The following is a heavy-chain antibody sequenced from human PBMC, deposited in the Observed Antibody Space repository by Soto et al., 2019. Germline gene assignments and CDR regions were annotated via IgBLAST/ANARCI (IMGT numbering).Heavy chain of an antibody. CDR1: DVSINNSDW. V-gene: IGHV4-4*02. CDR2: IFHSGST. Sequence: QVQLQESGPGLVKPSDTLSLTCAVSDVSINNSDWWSWVRQPPGRGLEWIGEIFHSGSTNYNPSPKSRVTISVDKSKTQFSLRVSSVTAADTAVYYCARGRGAREAYFDFWSAYYRYFDYWGQGTLVTVSS. D-gene: IGHD3-3*01. CDR3: ARGRGAREAYFDFWSAYYRYFDY. J-gene: IGHJ4*03.